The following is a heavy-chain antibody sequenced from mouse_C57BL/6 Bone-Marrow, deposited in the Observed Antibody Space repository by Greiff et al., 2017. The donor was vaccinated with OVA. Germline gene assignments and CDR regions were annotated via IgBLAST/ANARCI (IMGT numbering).Heavy chain of an antibody. CDR1: GYTFTSYW. CDR3: AREADYDGDYFDY. CDR2: IDPSDSYT. V-gene: IGHV1-69*01. J-gene: IGHJ2*01. D-gene: IGHD2-4*01. Sequence: QVQLQQPGAELVMPGASVKLSCKASGYTFTSYWMHWVKQRPGQGLEWIGEIDPSDSYTNYNQKFKGKSTLTVEQSSSTAYMQLSSLTSEDSAVYYCAREADYDGDYFDYWGQGTTLTVSS.